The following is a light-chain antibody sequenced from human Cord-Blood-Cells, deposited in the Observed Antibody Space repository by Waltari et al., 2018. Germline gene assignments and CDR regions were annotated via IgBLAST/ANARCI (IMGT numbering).Light chain of an antibody. J-gene: IGLJ2*01. CDR3: QSYDSSNRV. V-gene: IGLV6-57*01. CDR1: SGRIGSNY. CDR2: EDN. Sequence: NFMLTQPHSVSESPGKTVTISCTRSSGRIGSNYVPWYQQRPGSSPTTVIYEDNQRPSGVPDRFSGSIDSSSNSASLTISGLKTEDEADYYCQSYDSSNRVFGGGTKLTVL.